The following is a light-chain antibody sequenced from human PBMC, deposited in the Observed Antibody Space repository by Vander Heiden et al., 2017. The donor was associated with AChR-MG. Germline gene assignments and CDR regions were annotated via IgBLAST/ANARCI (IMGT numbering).Light chain of an antibody. Sequence: EIVLSQPPGPLSLSPGERATLSCRTSQSVSNNYLAWYQQKPGQAPRLLIAGASSRAAGIPGRCSGSGSGTDFTLTISRLEPEDVAVYYCQQYGSSPFFGQGTKLEIK. CDR3: QQYGSSPF. CDR2: GAS. V-gene: IGKV3-20*01. J-gene: IGKJ2*01. CDR1: QSVSNNY.